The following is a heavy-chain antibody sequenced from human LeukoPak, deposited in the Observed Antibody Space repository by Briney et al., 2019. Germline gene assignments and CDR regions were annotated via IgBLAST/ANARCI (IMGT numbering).Heavy chain of an antibody. D-gene: IGHD6-19*01. CDR3: ARLGEEWLVHNWFDP. CDR2: IDPRDSYN. V-gene: IGHV5-10-1*01. J-gene: IGHJ5*02. CDR1: GYSFTSYW. Sequence: GESLKISCKGSGYSFTSYWIGWVRQMPGKGLEWMGRIDPRDSYNNYSPSFQGHVTISVDKSINTVYLHWNSLKASDTAMYYCARLGEEWLVHNWFDPWGQGTLVTVSS.